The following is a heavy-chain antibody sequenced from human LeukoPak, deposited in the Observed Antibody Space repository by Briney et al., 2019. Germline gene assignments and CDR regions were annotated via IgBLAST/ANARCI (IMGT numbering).Heavy chain of an antibody. CDR1: GGSISGYY. CDR3: ASLDVVNYYFDY. J-gene: IGHJ4*02. D-gene: IGHD2-15*01. Sequence: KPSETLSLTCTVSGGSISGYYWTWIRQPPGKGLEWIAYIYYSGGTNYNPSLKSRVTISVDTSKNQFSLELTSVTAADTAVYYCASLDVVNYYFDYWGQGTQVTVSS. CDR2: IYYSGGT. V-gene: IGHV4-59*08.